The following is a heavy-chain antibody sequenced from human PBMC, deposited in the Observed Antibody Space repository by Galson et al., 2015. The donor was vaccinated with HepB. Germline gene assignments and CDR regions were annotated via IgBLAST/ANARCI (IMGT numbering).Heavy chain of an antibody. Sequence: SLRLSCAASGFTFSSYWMSWVRQAPGKGLEWVANIKQDGSEKYYVDSVKGRFTISRDNAKNSLYLQMNSLRAEDTAVYYCARMGGYYDFWSGYPDAFDIWGQGTMVTVSS. V-gene: IGHV3-7*01. CDR1: GFTFSSYW. CDR3: ARMGGYYDFWSGYPDAFDI. J-gene: IGHJ3*02. D-gene: IGHD3-3*01. CDR2: IKQDGSEK.